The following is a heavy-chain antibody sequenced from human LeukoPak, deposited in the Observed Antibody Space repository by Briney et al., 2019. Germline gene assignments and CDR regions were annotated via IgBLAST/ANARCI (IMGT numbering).Heavy chain of an antibody. V-gene: IGHV1-69*01. J-gene: IGHJ4*02. CDR3: ARDVYCSSTTCSYYFDY. D-gene: IGHD2-2*01. CDR1: GGTFSSSA. CDR2: IIPIFGTA. Sequence: GSSVKVSCTASGGTFSSSAISWVRQAPGQGLEWMGGIIPIFGTANYAQKFQGRVTITADESTSTAYMELSSLRSEDTAVYYCARDVYCSSTTCSYYFDYWGQGTLVTVSS.